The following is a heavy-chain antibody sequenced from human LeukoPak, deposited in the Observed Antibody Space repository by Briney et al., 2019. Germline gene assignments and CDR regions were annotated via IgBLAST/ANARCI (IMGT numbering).Heavy chain of an antibody. V-gene: IGHV4-59*01. CDR3: ARQGVLLWFGEFKTVWFDP. CDR1: GGSISSYY. J-gene: IGHJ5*02. D-gene: IGHD3-10*01. Sequence: SETLSLTCTVSGGSISSYYWSWIRQPPGKGLEWIGYIYYSGSTNYNPSLKSRVTISVDTSKNQFSLKLSSVTAADTAVYYCARQGVLLWFGEFKTVWFDPWGQGTLVTVSS. CDR2: IYYSGST.